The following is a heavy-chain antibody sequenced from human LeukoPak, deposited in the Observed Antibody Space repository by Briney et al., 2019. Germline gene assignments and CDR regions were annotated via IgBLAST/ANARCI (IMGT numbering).Heavy chain of an antibody. J-gene: IGHJ5*01. CDR1: GFTISNYW. Sequence: GGSLRLSCAASGFTISNYWMSWVRQAPGKGPEWVANIKQDGSDKFYVDSVRGRFPIPRDNAKNSIYLQMNSLRVEDTAVYYCVPMFRQQLSTDESDSWGQGTLVSVSS. CDR3: VPMFRQQLSTDESDS. CDR2: IKQDGSDK. D-gene: IGHD3-10*01. V-gene: IGHV3-7*01.